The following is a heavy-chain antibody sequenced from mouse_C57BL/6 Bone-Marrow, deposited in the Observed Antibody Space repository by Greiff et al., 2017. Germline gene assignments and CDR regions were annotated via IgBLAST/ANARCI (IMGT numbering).Heavy chain of an antibody. Sequence: EVKLMESGGGLVQSGRSLRLSCATSGFTFSDFYMEWVRQAPGKGLEWIAASRNKANDYTTEYSASVKGRFIVSRDTSQSILYLQMNALRAEDTAMYYCARDTNWSWFAYWGQGTLVTVSA. CDR1: GFTFSDFY. J-gene: IGHJ3*01. D-gene: IGHD4-1*01. CDR3: ARDTNWSWFAY. CDR2: SRNKANDYTT. V-gene: IGHV7-1*01.